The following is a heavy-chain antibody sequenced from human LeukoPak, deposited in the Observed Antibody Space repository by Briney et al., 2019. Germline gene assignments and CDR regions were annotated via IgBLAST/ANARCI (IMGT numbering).Heavy chain of an antibody. V-gene: IGHV5-51*01. CDR2: IYPADSDT. CDR3: ASPRVGATAFDI. CDR1: GYIFTHYW. J-gene: IGHJ3*02. Sequence: GESLKISCQVSGYIFTHYWIGWVRQMPGKGLESMGIIYPADSDTTYSPSFQGQVTISADKSISTAYLQWSSLKASDTAMYYCASPRVGATAFDIWGQGTLVTVSS. D-gene: IGHD1-26*01.